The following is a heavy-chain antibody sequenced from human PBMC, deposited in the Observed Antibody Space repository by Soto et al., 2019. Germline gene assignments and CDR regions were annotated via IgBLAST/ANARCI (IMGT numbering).Heavy chain of an antibody. J-gene: IGHJ3*01. CDR3: ARGRGYSGDDLQEDGFDV. V-gene: IGHV1-46*01. Sequence: QVQLMQSGTEVKEPGASVNLSCKASGYTFRSLYIHWVRQAPVQGLEWVGIMNPSGDRTNYAQNFQGRVPMTRDTATSTVYMELSSLRSEDTAVYYCARGRGYSGDDLQEDGFDVWGQGTMVTVS. CDR2: MNPSGDRT. D-gene: IGHD5-12*01. CDR1: GYTFRSLY.